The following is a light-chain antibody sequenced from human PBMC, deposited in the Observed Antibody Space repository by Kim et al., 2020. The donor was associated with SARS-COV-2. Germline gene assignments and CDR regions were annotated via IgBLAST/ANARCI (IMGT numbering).Light chain of an antibody. CDR2: DVS. Sequence: EIVLTQSPATLSLSPGQRATLSCRASQTVDNSLAWYQQKPGQAPRLLIYDVSIRSPGIPDRFRGSGSGTDFTLTVSSLEPEDFAVYYCQQRSNWAMTFGQGTRLEIK. CDR3: QQRSNWAMT. J-gene: IGKJ5*01. V-gene: IGKV3-11*01. CDR1: QTVDNS.